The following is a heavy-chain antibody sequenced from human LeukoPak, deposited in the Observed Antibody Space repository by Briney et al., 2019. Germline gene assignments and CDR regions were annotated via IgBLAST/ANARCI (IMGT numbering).Heavy chain of an antibody. CDR3: ARDWPGSGRPNDF. J-gene: IGHJ4*02. CDR1: GFTFSTYW. D-gene: IGHD3-10*01. Sequence: GGALRLSCAGSGFTFSTYWMSWVRQAPGKGREWVANIKTDGGEKYYVDSVKGRVTISRDNAKNSLYLQMNSLRAEDTAVYYCARDWPGSGRPNDFWGQGTLVTVPS. CDR2: IKTDGGEK. V-gene: IGHV3-7*01.